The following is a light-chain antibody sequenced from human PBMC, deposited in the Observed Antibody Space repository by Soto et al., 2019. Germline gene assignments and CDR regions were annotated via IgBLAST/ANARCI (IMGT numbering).Light chain of an antibody. V-gene: IGLV1-47*02. CDR3: AAWDDNLSTYV. Sequence: QSVRTQPPSASGSPGQRVSISCSVYISSIGTNFVYWYQQLPGTAPKVLIHSNTQRPSGVPDRFSGSKSGTSASLAISGLRSEDEADYYCAAWDDNLSTYVFGSGTKVTVL. CDR2: SNT. J-gene: IGLJ1*01. CDR1: ISSIGTNF.